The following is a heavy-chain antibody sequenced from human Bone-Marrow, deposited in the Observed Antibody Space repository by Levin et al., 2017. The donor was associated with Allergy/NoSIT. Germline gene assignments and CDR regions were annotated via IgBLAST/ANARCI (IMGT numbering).Heavy chain of an antibody. CDR2: IGTAGNT. V-gene: IGHV3-13*04. Sequence: GGSLRLSCAASGFTFSSYDMHWVRQATGKGLEWVSAIGTAGNTYYPGSVKGRFTISRENAKNSLSLQMNSLRAGDTAVYYCARDPDYGDYDWYFDLWGRGTLVTVSS. J-gene: IGHJ2*01. D-gene: IGHD4-17*01. CDR3: ARDPDYGDYDWYFDL. CDR1: GFTFSSYD.